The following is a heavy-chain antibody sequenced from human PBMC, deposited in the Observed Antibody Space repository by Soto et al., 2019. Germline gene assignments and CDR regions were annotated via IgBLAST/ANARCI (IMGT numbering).Heavy chain of an antibody. J-gene: IGHJ5*02. CDR1: GGTAASSHW. D-gene: IGHD2-21*02. V-gene: IGHV4-4*02. Sequence: SETLSLTCGVSGGTAASSHWWSWVRQSPGRGLEWIGNVYHTGDTNFNPSLQSRVTISVDKSNNQFSLRLNSLTAADTAVYFCAREIVTAGWNNYFDPRGPGPRVTVSS. CDR3: AREIVTAGWNNYFDP. CDR2: VYHTGDT.